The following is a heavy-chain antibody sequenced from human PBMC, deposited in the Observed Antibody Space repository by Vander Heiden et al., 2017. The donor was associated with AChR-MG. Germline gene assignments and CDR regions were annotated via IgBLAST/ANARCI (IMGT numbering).Heavy chain of an antibody. J-gene: IGHJ5*02. V-gene: IGHV4-59*01. CDR1: GGSISSYY. Sequence: QVQLQESGPGLVKPSETLSLTCTVSGGSISSYYWSWIRQPPGKGLEWIGYIYYSGSTNYNPSLKSRVTISVDTSKNQFSLKLSSVTAADTAVYYCAREVVVTGGWFDPWGQGTLVTVSS. CDR3: AREVVVTGGWFDP. D-gene: IGHD2-21*02. CDR2: IYYSGST.